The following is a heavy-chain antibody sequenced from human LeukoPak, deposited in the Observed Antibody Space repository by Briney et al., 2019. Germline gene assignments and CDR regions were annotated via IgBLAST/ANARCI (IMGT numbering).Heavy chain of an antibody. V-gene: IGHV3-74*01. J-gene: IGHJ5*02. CDR1: GFTFSSHW. Sequence: GGSLRLSCAASGFTFSSHWMHWVRQAPGKGLVWVSRLDTDGSSTVYADSVKGRFTISRDNAKNTLYLQMNSLRAEDTAVYYCARGYYDSNDSNRSNWFDPWGQGTLVTVSS. CDR2: LDTDGSST. CDR3: ARGYYDSNDSNRSNWFDP. D-gene: IGHD3-22*01.